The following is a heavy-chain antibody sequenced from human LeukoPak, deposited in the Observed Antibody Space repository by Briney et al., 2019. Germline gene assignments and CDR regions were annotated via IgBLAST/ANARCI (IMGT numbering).Heavy chain of an antibody. D-gene: IGHD6-19*01. V-gene: IGHV3-21*01. Sequence: GGSLRLSCAASGFTFSSYSMNWVRQAPGKGLEWVSSISSSSSYIYYADSVKGRFTISRDNAKNSLYLQMNRPRAEDTAVYYCARDPFSGLCDYWGQRTLVTVSS. CDR2: ISSSSSYI. J-gene: IGHJ4*02. CDR3: ARDPFSGLCDY. CDR1: GFTFSSYS.